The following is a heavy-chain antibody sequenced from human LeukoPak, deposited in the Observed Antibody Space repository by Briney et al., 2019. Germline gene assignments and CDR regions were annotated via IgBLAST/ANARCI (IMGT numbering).Heavy chain of an antibody. D-gene: IGHD1-1*01. CDR2: IYYSGST. CDR1: GGSISSGGYY. V-gene: IGHV4-31*03. CDR3: ARYNNWFDY. J-gene: IGHJ4*02. Sequence: SETLSLTCTVSGGSISSGGYYWSWIRQHPGKGLEWIGYIYYSGSTYYNPSLKSRVTISVDTSRKQFSLKLSSVTAADTAVYYCARYNNWFDYWGQGTLVTVFS.